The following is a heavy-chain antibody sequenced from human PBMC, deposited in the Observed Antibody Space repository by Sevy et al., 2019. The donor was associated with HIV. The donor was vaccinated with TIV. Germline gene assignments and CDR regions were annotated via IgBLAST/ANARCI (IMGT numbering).Heavy chain of an antibody. CDR3: AEYVF. V-gene: IGHV3-48*03. Sequence: GGSLRLSCAASGFTFSNYEMNWLRQAPGKGLEWVSYISSSGNNVYYAEAVKGRFTISRDNAKNSLYLQMNSLRVEDTADYYCAEYVFWGQGTMVTVSS. CDR2: ISSSGNNV. CDR1: GFTFSNYE. J-gene: IGHJ1*01. D-gene: IGHD3-16*01.